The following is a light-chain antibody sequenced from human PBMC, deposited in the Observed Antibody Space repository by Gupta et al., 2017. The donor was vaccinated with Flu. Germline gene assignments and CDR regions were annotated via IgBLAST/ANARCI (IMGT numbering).Light chain of an antibody. Sequence: VTPGEPASISCRSSQILLHSNGKNYLDWYLQKPGQSPQLLIYVGFIRASGVPDRFSGSGSGSDFTLKISRVEAEDVGVYYCMQCLETPRTFGQGTKLEIK. J-gene: IGKJ2*01. CDR3: MQCLETPRT. CDR1: QILLHSNGKNY. CDR2: VGF. V-gene: IGKV2-28*01.